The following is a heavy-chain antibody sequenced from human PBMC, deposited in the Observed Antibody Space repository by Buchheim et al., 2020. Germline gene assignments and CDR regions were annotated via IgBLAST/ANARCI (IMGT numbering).Heavy chain of an antibody. V-gene: IGHV3-33*01. D-gene: IGHD6-19*01. CDR2: IWYDGSEK. CDR3: ARDPPNSGWALDY. Sequence: QVQLVESGGGVVQPGESLRLSCAASGFAFYTHAMHWVRQAPGKGLEWVAFIWYDGSEKHYIDSVKGRFSISRDNSKNTLYLEMNSLRGEDTAVYYCARDPPNSGWALDYWGQGTL. CDR1: GFAFYTHA. J-gene: IGHJ4*02.